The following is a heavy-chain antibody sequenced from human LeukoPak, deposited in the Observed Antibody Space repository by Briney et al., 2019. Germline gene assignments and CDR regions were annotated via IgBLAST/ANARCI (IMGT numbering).Heavy chain of an antibody. V-gene: IGHV6-1*01. CDR1: GDSVSTNSAA. CDR2: TYYRSKWYN. CDR3: ARDRKSSGSYHAFDI. J-gene: IGHJ3*02. D-gene: IGHD1-26*01. Sequence: SQILSLTCAISGDSVSTNSAAWNWIRQSPSRGLEWVGRTYYRSKWYNDYAESVKSRISINPDTSKNQFSLQLDSVTPEDTAVYYCARDRKSSGSYHAFDIWGQGTMVTVSS.